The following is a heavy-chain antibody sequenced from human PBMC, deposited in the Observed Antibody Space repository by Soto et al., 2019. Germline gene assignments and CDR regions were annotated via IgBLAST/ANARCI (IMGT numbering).Heavy chain of an antibody. J-gene: IGHJ4*02. CDR1: GYTFTTYG. V-gene: IGHV1-18*04. CDR3: ARTPRAQMIVLEAATRLDY. CDR2: ISPYNGDT. D-gene: IGHD2-15*01. Sequence: QVPLVQSGAEVKRPGASLKVSCKASGYTFTTYGFNWVRQAPGQGLEWMGWISPYNGDTNYAQNFQGRVTLTTDTSTSTAYMELRSLTSDDTAVYYCARTPRAQMIVLEAATRLDYWGQGTLVTVSS.